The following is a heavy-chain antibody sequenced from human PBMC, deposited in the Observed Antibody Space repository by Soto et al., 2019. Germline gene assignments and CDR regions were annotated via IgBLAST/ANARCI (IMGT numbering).Heavy chain of an antibody. CDR2: ISSSSSYI. J-gene: IGHJ4*02. CDR3: ARDRRCSGGSCCDY. CDR1: GFTFSSYS. D-gene: IGHD2-15*01. Sequence: EVQLVESGGGLVKPGGSLRLSCAASGFTFSSYSMNWVRQAPGKGLEWVSSISSSSSYIYYADSVKGRFTISRDNAKNSLYLQMNSLRAEDTAVYYCARDRRCSGGSCCDYWGQGTLVTVSS. V-gene: IGHV3-21*01.